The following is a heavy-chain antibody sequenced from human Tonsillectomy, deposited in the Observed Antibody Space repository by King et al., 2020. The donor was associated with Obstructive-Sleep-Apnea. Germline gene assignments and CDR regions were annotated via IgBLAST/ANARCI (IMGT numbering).Heavy chain of an antibody. J-gene: IGHJ4*02. CDR1: GLTFSNAW. V-gene: IGHV3-15*01. CDR2: IKRKTDDGPT. D-gene: IGHD4-17*01. CDR3: TTDPGDYADY. Sequence: VQLVESGGGLVKPGGSLRLSCAASGLTFSNAWMSWVRQAPGKGVEWVGRIKRKTDDGPTDYAAPVKGRFTISRDDSNNTLFPQMNALKTEDTAVYYCTTDPGDYADYWGQGTLVTVSS.